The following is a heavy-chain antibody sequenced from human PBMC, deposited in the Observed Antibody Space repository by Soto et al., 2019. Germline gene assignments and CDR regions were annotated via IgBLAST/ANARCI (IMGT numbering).Heavy chain of an antibody. D-gene: IGHD1-26*01. CDR3: AGERSALPGARDAMDV. CDR1: GFTFSSYW. J-gene: IGHJ6*02. Sequence: PGGSLRLSCAASGFTFSSYWMHWVRQAPGKGLVWVSRINSDGSSTSYADSVKGRFTISRDNAKKSVFLEMNSLTADDTAIYYCAGERSALPGARDAMDVWGQGTTVTVSS. V-gene: IGHV3-74*01. CDR2: INSDGSST.